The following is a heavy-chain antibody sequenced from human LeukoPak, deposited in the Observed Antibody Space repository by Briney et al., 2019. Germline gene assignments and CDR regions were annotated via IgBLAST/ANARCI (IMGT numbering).Heavy chain of an antibody. CDR3: AKQRSQYFQH. D-gene: IGHD2-15*01. J-gene: IGHJ1*01. CDR2: ISGSGGST. Sequence: PGGSLRLSCVASGFTFSSYATSWVRQTPGKGLEWVSAISGSGGSTYYADSMKGRFTISRDNSKNTLYLQMNSLRAEETAIYYCAKQRSQYFQHWGQGTLVTVSS. V-gene: IGHV3-23*01. CDR1: GFTFSSYA.